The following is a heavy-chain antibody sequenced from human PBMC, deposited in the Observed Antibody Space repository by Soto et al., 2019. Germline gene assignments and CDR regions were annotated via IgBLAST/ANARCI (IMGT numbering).Heavy chain of an antibody. J-gene: IGHJ5*02. CDR1: GFTFTYAW. CDR2: IKSNTAGGTT. CDR3: ATDGGA. Sequence: EVQLVESGGGLVKPGGSLTLSCAASGFTFTYAWMNWVRQAPGTGLEWVGRIKSNTAGGTTDYTAPVKGRFTISRDDSKNPRFLQLNGLKADDTAVYYGATDGGAWGQGTLVSVSS. D-gene: IGHD3-10*01. V-gene: IGHV3-15*07.